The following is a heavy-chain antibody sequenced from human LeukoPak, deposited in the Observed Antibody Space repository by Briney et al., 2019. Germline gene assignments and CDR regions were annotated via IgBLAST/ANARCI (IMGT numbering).Heavy chain of an antibody. CDR1: GFTFSDYE. CDR2: ISTSGSTT. CDR3: ARGALHVFDY. Sequence: GGSLRLSCAASGFTFSDYEINWVRQAPGKGLEWISCISTSGSTTYYADSVKGRFTTSRDNAKNSLFLQMNTLTAEDTAVYYCARGALHVFDYWGQGTPVTVSS. V-gene: IGHV3-48*03. D-gene: IGHD3-10*02. J-gene: IGHJ4*02.